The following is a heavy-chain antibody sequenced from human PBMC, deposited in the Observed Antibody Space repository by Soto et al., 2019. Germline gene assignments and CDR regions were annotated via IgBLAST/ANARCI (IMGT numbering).Heavy chain of an antibody. J-gene: IGHJ6*02. V-gene: IGHV3-23*01. Sequence: GGSLRLSCAASGFIFNNYAMSWVRQAPGKGLEWVSAISGSGGSTYYADSVKGRFTISRDNSKNTLYLQMNSLRAEDTAVYYCAKVLGTGNNYYYYGMDVWGQGTTVTVSS. CDR2: ISGSGGST. CDR3: AKVLGTGNNYYYYGMDV. D-gene: IGHD1-1*01. CDR1: GFIFNNYA.